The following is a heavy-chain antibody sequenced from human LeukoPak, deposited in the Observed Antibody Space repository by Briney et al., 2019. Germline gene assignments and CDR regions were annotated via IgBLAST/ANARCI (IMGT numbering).Heavy chain of an antibody. Sequence: KPGGSLRLSCAASGFTFSNAWMSWVRQAPGKGLEWVGRIKGKTAGGTTDYAAPVKGRFTISRDDSKNTLYLQMNSLKTEDTAVYYCTTAYYYDSSGYYYGDYWGQGTLVTVSS. CDR1: GFTFSNAW. CDR2: IKGKTAGGTT. J-gene: IGHJ4*02. V-gene: IGHV3-15*01. D-gene: IGHD3-22*01. CDR3: TTAYYYDSSGYYYGDY.